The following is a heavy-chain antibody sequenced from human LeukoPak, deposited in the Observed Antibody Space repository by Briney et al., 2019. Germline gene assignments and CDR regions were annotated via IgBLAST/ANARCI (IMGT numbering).Heavy chain of an antibody. Sequence: GPALVNPTQTLTLTCTFSGFSLSTSGMCVSWIRQPPMKALARLTRIDWDDDKYYSTSLKTRLTISKDTSKNQVVLTMTNMDPVDTATYYCARINMITFGGVIIDYWGQGTLVTVPS. V-gene: IGHV2-70*11. CDR1: GFSLSTSGMC. J-gene: IGHJ4*02. D-gene: IGHD3-16*02. CDR2: IDWDDDK. CDR3: ARINMITFGGVIIDY.